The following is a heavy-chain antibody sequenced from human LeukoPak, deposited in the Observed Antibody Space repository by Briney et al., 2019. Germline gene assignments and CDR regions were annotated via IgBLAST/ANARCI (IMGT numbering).Heavy chain of an antibody. V-gene: IGHV4-39*01. D-gene: IGHD3-22*01. J-gene: IGHJ3*02. CDR2: IYYDGST. Sequence: SETLSLTCTVSGGSISSSSYYWGWIRQPPGKGLEWIGSIYYDGSTYYNPSLKSRATISVDTSKNQFSVKLDSVTAADTAVFYCASHKISHYDSGGQTLIWPDALDIWGQGTLVTVSS. CDR1: GGSISSSSYY. CDR3: ASHKISHYDSGGQTLIWPDALDI.